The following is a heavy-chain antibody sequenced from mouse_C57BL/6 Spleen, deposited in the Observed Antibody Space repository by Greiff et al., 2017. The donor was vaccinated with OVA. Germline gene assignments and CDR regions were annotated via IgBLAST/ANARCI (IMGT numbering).Heavy chain of an antibody. J-gene: IGHJ4*01. D-gene: IGHD1-1*01. CDR1: GYTFTSSW. Sequence: VQLQQSGTVLARPGASVKMSCKTSGYTFTSSWMHWVKQRPGQGLERIGAIYPGNSDTSYNQKFKGKAKLTAVTSASTAYMELSSLTNEDSAVYYCTRSGNYYYGSRKAMDYWGQGTSVTVSS. V-gene: IGHV1-5*01. CDR2: IYPGNSDT. CDR3: TRSGNYYYGSRKAMDY.